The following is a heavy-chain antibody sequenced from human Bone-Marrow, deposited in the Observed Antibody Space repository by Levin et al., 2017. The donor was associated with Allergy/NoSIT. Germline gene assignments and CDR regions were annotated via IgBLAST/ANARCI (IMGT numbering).Heavy chain of an antibody. CDR2: INPNSGGT. CDR1: GYTFTGYY. J-gene: IGHJ4*02. V-gene: IGHV1-2*02. CDR3: ARDQYYYDSSGYCGY. Sequence: GASVKVSCKASGYTFTGYYMHWVRQAPGQGLEWMGWINPNSGGTNYAQKFQGRVTMTRDTSISTAYMELSRLRSDDTAVYYCARDQYYYDSSGYCGYWGQGTLVTVSS. D-gene: IGHD3-22*01.